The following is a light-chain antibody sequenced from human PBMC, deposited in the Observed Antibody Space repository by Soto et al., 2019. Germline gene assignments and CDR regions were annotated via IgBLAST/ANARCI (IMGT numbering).Light chain of an antibody. CDR3: QQYNVYWS. Sequence: DIQMTQSPSTLSASVGDRVTITCRASQSISSWLAWYHLKPVKVPKVXIYDASSLESGVPSRFSGSGSGTEFTLTISSLEPDDFATYYCQQYNVYWSFGPGTKV. CDR1: QSISSW. CDR2: DAS. J-gene: IGKJ1*01. V-gene: IGKV1-5*01.